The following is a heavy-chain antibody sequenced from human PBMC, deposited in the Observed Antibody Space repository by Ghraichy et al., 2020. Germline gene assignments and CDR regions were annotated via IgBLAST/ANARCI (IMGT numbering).Heavy chain of an antibody. J-gene: IGHJ4*02. D-gene: IGHD7-27*01. CDR1: GGSISSDY. CDR3: ARGEGWALGAPFDY. V-gene: IGHV4-59*01. CDR2: IYYSGST. Sequence: SETLSLTCTVSGGSISSDYWSWIRQPPGKGLEWIGYIYYSGSTNYNPSLKSRVTISVGTSKNQFSLQLTSVTAADTAVYYCARGEGWALGAPFDYWGQGTLVTVSS.